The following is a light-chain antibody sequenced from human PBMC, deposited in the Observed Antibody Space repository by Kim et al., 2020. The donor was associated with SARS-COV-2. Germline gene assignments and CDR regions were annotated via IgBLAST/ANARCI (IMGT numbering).Light chain of an antibody. CDR2: QDS. CDR1: KLGDQY. CDR3: QAWASSTVV. J-gene: IGLJ2*01. Sequence: SYELTQPPSVSVSPGQTASITCSGDKLGDQYACWYQQKPGQSPVLVIYQDSKRPSGIPERFSGSNSRNTATLTISGTHAMDEADYYCQAWASSTVVFGGG. V-gene: IGLV3-1*01.